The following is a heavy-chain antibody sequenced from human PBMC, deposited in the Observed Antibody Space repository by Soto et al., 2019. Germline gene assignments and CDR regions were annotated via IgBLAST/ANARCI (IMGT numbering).Heavy chain of an antibody. Sequence: ASVKVSCKASGGTFSSYTISWVRQAPGQGLEWMGRIIPILGIANYAQKFQGRVTITADKSTSTAYMELSSLRSEDTAVYYCARVDSSSLGWFDPWGQGTLVTVSS. V-gene: IGHV1-69*02. D-gene: IGHD6-6*01. J-gene: IGHJ5*02. CDR2: IIPILGIA. CDR1: GGTFSSYT. CDR3: ARVDSSSLGWFDP.